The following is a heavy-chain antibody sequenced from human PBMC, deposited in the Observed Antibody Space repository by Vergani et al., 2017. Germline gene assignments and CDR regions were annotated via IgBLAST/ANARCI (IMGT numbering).Heavy chain of an antibody. Sequence: QVQLVESGGGVVQPGRSLRLSCAASGFSFSSFGFHWVRQAPGKGLEWVAFIHYDGSHEYYIDSVKGRFTISRDNSKNTLILQMNSLRAEDTAVYYCARDLPLIVVVPAAITAYYYYYMDVWGKXP. CDR1: GFSFSSFG. D-gene: IGHD2-2*02. CDR2: IHYDGSHE. V-gene: IGHV3-33*01. CDR3: ARDLPLIVVVPAAITAYYYYYMDV. J-gene: IGHJ6*03.